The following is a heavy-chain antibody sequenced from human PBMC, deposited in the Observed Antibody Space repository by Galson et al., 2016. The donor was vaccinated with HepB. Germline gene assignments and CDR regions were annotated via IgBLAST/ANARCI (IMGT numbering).Heavy chain of an antibody. J-gene: IGHJ4*02. CDR2: IYFRGST. CDR1: GASMTSNF. V-gene: IGHV4-59*01. Sequence: SETLSLTCIVSGASMTSNFWTWIRPPPGKGLEWIGDIYFRGSTNYTPSLKSRATVSIDTSKNHFSLRLGSVTAADTAIYYCARLYHYGAGGYYPESYYFDYWGQGTLVTVSS. D-gene: IGHD3-22*01. CDR3: ARLYHYGAGGYYPESYYFDY.